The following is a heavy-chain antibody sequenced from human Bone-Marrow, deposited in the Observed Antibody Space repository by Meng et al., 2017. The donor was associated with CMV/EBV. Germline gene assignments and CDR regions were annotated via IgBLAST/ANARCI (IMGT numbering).Heavy chain of an antibody. CDR3: ARMTTVTYAFDI. D-gene: IGHD4-11*01. CDR2: IYYSGST. J-gene: IGHJ3*02. CDR1: GVSVTSSF. Sequence: SEPLSLTCTVSGVSVTSSFWNWIRQPPGKGLEWIGYIYYSGSTNYNTSLKSRVTISVDTSKNQFSLKLSSVTAAETAVYYCARMTTVTYAFDIWVRGTMVTVSS. V-gene: IGHV4-59*02.